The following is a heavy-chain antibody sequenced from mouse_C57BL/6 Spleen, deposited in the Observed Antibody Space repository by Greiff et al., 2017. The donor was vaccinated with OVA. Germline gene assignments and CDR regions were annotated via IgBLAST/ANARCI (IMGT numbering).Heavy chain of an antibody. CDR1: GFSLTSYG. CDR2: IWSGGST. D-gene: IGHD2-4*01. J-gene: IGHJ4*01. CDR3: ARNDYDAYYDAMDY. V-gene: IGHV2-2*01. Sequence: VHLVESGPGLVQPSQSLSITCTVSGFSLTSYGVHWVRQSPGKGLEWLGVIWSGGSTDYKAAFISRLSISKDNSKSQVFFKMNSLQADDTAIYYCARNDYDAYYDAMDYWGQGTSVTVSS.